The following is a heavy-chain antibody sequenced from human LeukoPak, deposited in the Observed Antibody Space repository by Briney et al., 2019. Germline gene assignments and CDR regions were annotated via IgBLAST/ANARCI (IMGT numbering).Heavy chain of an antibody. CDR2: LYYSGST. CDR3: ARDGGVVVPAAKPIDAFDI. D-gene: IGHD2-2*01. CDR1: GDSISSSSYY. Sequence: SSETLSLTCTVSGDSISSSSYYWGWIRQPPGKGLEWLGSLYYSGSTYYNPSLKSRVTISVDTSKNQFSLKLSSVTAADTAVYYCARDGGVVVPAAKPIDAFDIWGQGTMVTVSS. J-gene: IGHJ3*02. V-gene: IGHV4-39*02.